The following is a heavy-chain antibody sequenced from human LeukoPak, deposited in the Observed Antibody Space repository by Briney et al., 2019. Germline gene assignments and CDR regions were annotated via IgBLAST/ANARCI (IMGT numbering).Heavy chain of an antibody. V-gene: IGHV1-46*01. J-gene: IGHJ5*02. CDR2: INPSGNSA. CDR3: ARGHGSGYTNWFDP. CDR1: GYTFTSYS. Sequence: ASVKVSCKASGYTFTSYSMHWVRQAPGQGLEWMGIINPSGNSAGYAQKFQGRVTMTRDMSASTVYMELSSLRFEDTAVYYCARGHGSGYTNWFDPWGQGTLVTASS. D-gene: IGHD3-10*01.